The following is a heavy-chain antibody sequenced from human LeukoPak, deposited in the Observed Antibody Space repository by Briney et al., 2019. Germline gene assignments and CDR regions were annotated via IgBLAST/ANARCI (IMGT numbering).Heavy chain of an antibody. Sequence: SVKVSCKASGGTFSSYAISWVRQAPGQGLEWMGRIIPILGIANYAQKFQGRVTITADKSTSTAYMELSSLRSEDTAVYYCARQVCGGDCYSWGQGTLVTVSS. CDR2: IIPILGIA. CDR3: ARQVCGGDCYS. D-gene: IGHD2-21*02. J-gene: IGHJ4*02. CDR1: GGTFSSYA. V-gene: IGHV1-69*04.